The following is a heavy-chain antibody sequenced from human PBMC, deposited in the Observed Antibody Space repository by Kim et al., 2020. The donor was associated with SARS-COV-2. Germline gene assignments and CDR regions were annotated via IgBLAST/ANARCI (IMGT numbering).Heavy chain of an antibody. D-gene: IGHD6-19*01. CDR2: IYYSGST. V-gene: IGHV4-59*01. CDR1: GGSISSYY. J-gene: IGHJ4*02. CDR3: ARGRYNSGWYAFFDY. Sequence: SETLSLTCTVSGGSISSYYWSWIRQPPGKGLEWIGYIYYSGSTNYNPSLKSRVTISVDTSKNQFSLKLSSVTAADTAVYYCARGRYNSGWYAFFDYWGQGTLVTVSS.